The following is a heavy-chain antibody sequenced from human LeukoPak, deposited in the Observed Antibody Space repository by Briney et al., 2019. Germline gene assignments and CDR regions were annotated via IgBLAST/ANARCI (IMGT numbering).Heavy chain of an antibody. V-gene: IGHV1-8*01. CDR1: GYTFTSYD. CDR2: INPNSGNT. J-gene: IGHJ4*02. CDR3: ARATGKDILTGRKLDN. D-gene: IGHD3-9*01. Sequence: ASAKVSCKASGYTFTSYDINWVRQATGQGLEWMGWINPNSGNTGYAQKFQGRVTMTRNTSISIAYMELSSLRSDDTAVYYCARATGKDILTGRKLDNWGQGTLVTVSS.